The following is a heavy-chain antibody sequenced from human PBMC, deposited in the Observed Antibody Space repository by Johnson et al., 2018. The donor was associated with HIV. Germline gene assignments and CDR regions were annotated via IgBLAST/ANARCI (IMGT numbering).Heavy chain of an antibody. CDR2: ISWDGGAS. Sequence: VQLVESGGVVVQPGGSLRLSCVASGFNFADYAMHWVRQVPGKGLEWVSLISWDGGASYYGDSLKGRFTISRDNTKNSLYLQMDSLRAEDTAMYYCARGTWEQPHSFDIWGQGTTVTVSS. V-gene: IGHV3-43D*03. CDR1: GFNFADYA. CDR3: ARGTWEQPHSFDI. J-gene: IGHJ3*02. D-gene: IGHD1/OR15-1a*01.